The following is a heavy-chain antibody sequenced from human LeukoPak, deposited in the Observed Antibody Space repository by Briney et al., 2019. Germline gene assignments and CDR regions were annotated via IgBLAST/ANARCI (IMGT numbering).Heavy chain of an antibody. V-gene: IGHV4-4*07. CDR1: GGSISSYY. Sequence: SETLSLTCTVSGGSISSYYWSWIRQPAGKGLEWIGRIYISGSTNYNPSLKSRVTMSVDTSKNQFSLKLSSVTAADTAVYYCARLTSSWYQDWYFDLWGRGTLVTVSS. CDR3: ARLTSSWYQDWYFDL. J-gene: IGHJ2*01. CDR2: IYISGST. D-gene: IGHD6-13*01.